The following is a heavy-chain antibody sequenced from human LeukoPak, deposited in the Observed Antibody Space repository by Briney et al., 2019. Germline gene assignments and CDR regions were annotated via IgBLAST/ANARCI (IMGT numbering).Heavy chain of an antibody. CDR1: GFTVSSNY. D-gene: IGHD6-19*01. CDR3: ARVHNLAVADVDYFDY. J-gene: IGHJ4*02. Sequence: GGSLRLSCAASGFTVSSNYMSWVRQAPGKGLEWVSVIYSGGSTYYADSVKGRFTISRDNSKNTLYLQMNSLRAEDTAVYYRARVHNLAVADVDYFDYWGQGTLVTVSS. CDR2: IYSGGST. V-gene: IGHV3-53*01.